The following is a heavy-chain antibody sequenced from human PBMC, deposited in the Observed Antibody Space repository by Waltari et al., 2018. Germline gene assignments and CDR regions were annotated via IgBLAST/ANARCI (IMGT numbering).Heavy chain of an antibody. D-gene: IGHD2-21*02. J-gene: IGHJ4*01. CDR3: ARTARAIDYYFDY. V-gene: IGHV4-59*11. Sequence: QVQLQESGPGLVKPSETLSLTCTVSDGSMTGHYWSWIRQPPGKGLEWIGYIYYSGNTNYNPSLKGRVTISVETSKTQFSLKLNSVTAADTALYYCARTARAIDYYFDYWGQGTLVTVSS. CDR1: DGSMTGHY. CDR2: IYYSGNT.